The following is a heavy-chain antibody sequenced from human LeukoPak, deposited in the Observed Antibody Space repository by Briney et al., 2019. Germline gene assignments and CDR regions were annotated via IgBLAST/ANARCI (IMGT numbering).Heavy chain of an antibody. J-gene: IGHJ3*02. CDR2: IYHSGST. V-gene: IGHV4-30-2*01. Sequence: PSETLSLTCAVSGGSISSGGYSWSWIRQPPGKGLEWIVYIYHSGSTYYNPSLKSRVTISVDRSKNQFSLKLSSVTAADAAVYYCARGFSYYYDSSAKRAFDIWGQGKMVTVSS. CDR3: ARGFSYYYDSSAKRAFDI. CDR1: GGSISSGGYS. D-gene: IGHD3-22*01.